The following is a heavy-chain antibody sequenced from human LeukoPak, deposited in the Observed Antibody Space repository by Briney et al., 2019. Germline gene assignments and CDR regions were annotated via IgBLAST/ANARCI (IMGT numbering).Heavy chain of an antibody. CDR3: TRRHYGDYVVDN. J-gene: IGHJ4*02. V-gene: IGHV3-73*01. Sequence: PGGSLKLSCATSGFTFNGSASHWVRQASGQGLEAVGRIRSKAHRYATAYAASVKGRFTVSRDDSKNMAYLQMNSLKTEDTAIYYCTRRHYGDYVVDNWGQGTLVTVSS. D-gene: IGHD4-17*01. CDR2: IRSKAHRYAT. CDR1: GFTFNGSA.